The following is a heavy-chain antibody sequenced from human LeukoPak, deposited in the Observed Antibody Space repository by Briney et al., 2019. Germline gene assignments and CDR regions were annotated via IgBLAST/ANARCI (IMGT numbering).Heavy chain of an antibody. CDR1: GYTFTGYY. J-gene: IGHJ5*02. Sequence: ASVKVSCKASGYTFTGYYMHWVRQAPGQGLEWMGWINPNSGGTNYAQKFQGRVTMTRDTSISTAYMELSRLRSDDTAVYYCARGTPNPYSSGWSVDWFDPWGQGTLVTVSS. CDR3: ARGTPNPYSSGWSVDWFDP. D-gene: IGHD6-19*01. CDR2: INPNSGGT. V-gene: IGHV1-2*02.